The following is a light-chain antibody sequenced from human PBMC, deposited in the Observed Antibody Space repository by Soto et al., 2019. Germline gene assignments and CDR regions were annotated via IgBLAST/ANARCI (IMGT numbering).Light chain of an antibody. CDR2: GAS. V-gene: IGKV3-15*01. J-gene: IGKJ1*01. Sequence: EVVLTQSPVTQSVSPGETATLSCRASESLSSNLAWYQHKPGQAPRLLLYGASTSATGIPARLSGSVSGTEFTLTISSLQSEDFAVYYCQQYSKWPRTFGQGTKV. CDR3: QQYSKWPRT. CDR1: ESLSSN.